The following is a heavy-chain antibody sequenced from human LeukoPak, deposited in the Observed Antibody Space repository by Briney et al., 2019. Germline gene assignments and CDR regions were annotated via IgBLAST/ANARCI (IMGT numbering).Heavy chain of an antibody. V-gene: IGHV1-8*01. CDR3: AIRTSRGGSGSSYFDS. Sequence: ASVNVSCTPSGSTFSSYDINWVRQAAGQGPEWWGWMNPNSGNTAYAQNFQGRVIMTRKTSISTAYMELSSLRFEDTAVFYGAIRTSRGGSGSSYFDSWGQGTLVTVSS. J-gene: IGHJ4*02. CDR1: GSTFSSYD. D-gene: IGHD3-10*01. CDR2: MNPNSGNT.